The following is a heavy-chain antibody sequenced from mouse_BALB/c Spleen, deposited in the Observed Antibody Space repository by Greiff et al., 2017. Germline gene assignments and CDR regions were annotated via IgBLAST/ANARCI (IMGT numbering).Heavy chain of an antibody. CDR1: GFTFSSFG. D-gene: IGHD2-4*01. J-gene: IGHJ3*01. CDR2: ISSGSSTI. Sequence: DVKLQESGGGLVQPGGSRKLSCAASGFTFSSFGMHWVRQAPEKGLEWVAYISSGSSTIYYADTVKGRFTISRDNPKNTLFLQMTSLRSEDTAMYYCASYYDYFAYWGQGTLVTVSA. V-gene: IGHV5-17*02. CDR3: ASYYDYFAY.